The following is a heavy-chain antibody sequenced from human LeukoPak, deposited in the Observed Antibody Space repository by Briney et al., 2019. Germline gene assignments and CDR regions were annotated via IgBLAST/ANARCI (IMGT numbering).Heavy chain of an antibody. CDR3: AKWRRYCSGGSCYEGDYGLDV. J-gene: IGHJ6*02. CDR2: ISYDGSNK. V-gene: IGHV3-30*07. D-gene: IGHD2-15*01. CDR1: GFTFSSYA. Sequence: GGSLRLACAASGFTFSSYAMHWVRQAPGKGLEWVAVISYDGSNKYYADSVKGRFTISRDNSKSTVDLQMNSLRAEDTAIYYCAKWRRYCSGGSCYEGDYGLDVWGQGTTVTVSS.